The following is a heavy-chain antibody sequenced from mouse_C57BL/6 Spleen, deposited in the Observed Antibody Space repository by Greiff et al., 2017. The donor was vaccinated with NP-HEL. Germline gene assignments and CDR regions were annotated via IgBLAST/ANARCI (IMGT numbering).Heavy chain of an antibody. J-gene: IGHJ2*01. CDR3: ARAGSDY. V-gene: IGHV1-61*01. Sequence: QVHVKQPGAELVRPGSSVKLSCKASGYTFTSYWMDWVKQRPGQGLEWIGNIYPSDSETHCNQKFKDKATLTVDKSSSTAYMQLSSLTSEDSAVYYCARAGSDYWGQGTTLTVSS. CDR1: GYTFTSYW. CDR2: IYPSDSET.